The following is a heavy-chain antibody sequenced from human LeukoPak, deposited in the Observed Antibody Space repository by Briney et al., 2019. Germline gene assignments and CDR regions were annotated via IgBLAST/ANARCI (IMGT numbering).Heavy chain of an antibody. Sequence: SVKVSCKASGGTFSSYAISWVRQAPGQGLEWMGGIIPIFGTANYAQKFQGRVTITADESTSTAHMELSSLRAEDTAVYYCARVGKPGIADDWGQGTLVTVSS. CDR2: IIPIFGTA. CDR3: ARVGKPGIADD. J-gene: IGHJ4*02. V-gene: IGHV1-69*01. CDR1: GGTFSSYA. D-gene: IGHD6-13*01.